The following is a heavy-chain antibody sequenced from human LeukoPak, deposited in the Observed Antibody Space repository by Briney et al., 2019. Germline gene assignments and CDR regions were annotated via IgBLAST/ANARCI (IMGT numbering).Heavy chain of an antibody. Sequence: GASVKVSCKASGYTFTGYYMHWVRQAPGQGLEWMGWINPNSGGTNYAQKFQGRVTMTRDTSISTAYMELSRLRSDDTAVYYCATGSSWYWSQGWFDPWGQGTLVTVSS. CDR1: GYTFTGYY. V-gene: IGHV1-2*02. D-gene: IGHD6-13*01. CDR3: ATGSSWYWSQGWFDP. CDR2: INPNSGGT. J-gene: IGHJ5*02.